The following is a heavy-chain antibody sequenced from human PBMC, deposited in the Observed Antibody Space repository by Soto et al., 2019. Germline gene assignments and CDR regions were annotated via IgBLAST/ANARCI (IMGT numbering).Heavy chain of an antibody. CDR3: ARDGGYCGSGRLTFDY. Sequence: EMQLVESGGGLVQLGGSLRLSCAASGFTISSNYMSWVRQAPGKGLEWVSVIYSGGSTYYADYVKGRFTSSRDNSKNTLYLQVNRVRAEDTAVYYCARDGGYCGSGRLTFDYWGQGTLVTVSS. J-gene: IGHJ4*02. CDR2: IYSGGST. V-gene: IGHV3-66*01. D-gene: IGHD3-10*01. CDR1: GFTISSNY.